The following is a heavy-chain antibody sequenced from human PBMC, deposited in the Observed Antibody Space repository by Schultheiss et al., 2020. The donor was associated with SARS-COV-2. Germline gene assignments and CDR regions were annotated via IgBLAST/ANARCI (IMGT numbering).Heavy chain of an antibody. J-gene: IGHJ4*02. CDR1: GGSISSGGYY. Sequence: SETLSLTCTVSGGSISSGGYYWSWIRQPPGKGLEWIGEINHSGSTNYNPSLKSRVTISVDKSKNQFSLKLSSVTAADTAVYYCARVSYYDSSGYYSDYWGQGTLVTVSS. V-gene: IGHV4-39*07. CDR3: ARVSYYDSSGYYSDY. D-gene: IGHD3-22*01. CDR2: INHSGST.